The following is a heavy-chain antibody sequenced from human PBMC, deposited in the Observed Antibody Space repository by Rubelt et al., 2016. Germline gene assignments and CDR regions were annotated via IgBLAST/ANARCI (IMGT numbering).Heavy chain of an antibody. J-gene: IGHJ4*02. CDR3: ARVNRYYFDY. CDR1: DGFISSSYY. V-gene: IGHV4-39*07. Sequence: QLQLQESGPGLVKPSETLSLTCTASDGFISSSYYWGWIRQPPGKGLEWIGEIYHSGSTNYNPSLTSRVTISVDKSKNQFSLRLTSVTAADTAVYYCARVNRYYFDYWGQGTLVTVSS. CDR2: IYHSGST.